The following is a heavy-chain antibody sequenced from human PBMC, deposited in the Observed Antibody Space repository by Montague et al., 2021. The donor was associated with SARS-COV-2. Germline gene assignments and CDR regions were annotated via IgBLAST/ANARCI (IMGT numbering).Heavy chain of an antibody. J-gene: IGHJ4*02. CDR2: IYHYGSA. V-gene: IGHV4-59*08. Sequence: SETLSLTCSVSGGSISSSYWSWIRQPPGKGLEWIGYIYHYGSAKYNPSLKSRVTISVDTSKNQFSLKLSSVTAVDTAVYYCARHAIWDWYYLDYWGQGTLVTVSS. D-gene: IGHD2-21*01. CDR3: ARHAIWDWYYLDY. CDR1: GGSISSSY.